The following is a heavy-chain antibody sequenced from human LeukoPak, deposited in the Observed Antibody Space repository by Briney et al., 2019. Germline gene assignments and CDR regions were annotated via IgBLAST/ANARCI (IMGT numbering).Heavy chain of an antibody. Sequence: ASVKVSCKGSEYTFTGYYMHWVRQAPGQGLEWMGWINPNSGGTNYAQKFQGRVTMTRDTSISTAYMELSRLRSDDTAVYYCARDPENIVVVVAATNIPADYWGQGTLVTVSS. J-gene: IGHJ4*02. CDR1: EYTFTGYY. CDR3: ARDPENIVVVVAATNIPADY. CDR2: INPNSGGT. V-gene: IGHV1-2*02. D-gene: IGHD2-15*01.